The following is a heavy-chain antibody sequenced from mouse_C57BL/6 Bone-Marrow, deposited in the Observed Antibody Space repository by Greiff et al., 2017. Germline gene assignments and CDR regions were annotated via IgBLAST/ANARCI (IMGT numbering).Heavy chain of an antibody. CDR3: ARNGHYSNYEMGY. V-gene: IGHV2-2*01. CDR1: GFSFTSYG. Sequence: VMLVESGPGLVQPSQSLSITCTVSGFSFTSYGVHWVRQSPGKGLEWLGVIWSGGSTDYNAAFISRLSISKDNSKSQVFFKRNSLQADDTAIYYCARNGHYSNYEMGYWGQGTTLTVSS. CDR2: IWSGGST. J-gene: IGHJ2*01. D-gene: IGHD2-5*01.